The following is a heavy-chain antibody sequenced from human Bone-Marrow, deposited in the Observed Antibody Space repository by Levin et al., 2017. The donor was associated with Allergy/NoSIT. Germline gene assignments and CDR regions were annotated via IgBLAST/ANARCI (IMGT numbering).Heavy chain of an antibody. D-gene: IGHD1-1*01. V-gene: IGHV4-39*01. CDR1: GDSISSSYYY. CDR2: FYYSGNI. CDR3: ARRSGNWQVNWFDP. J-gene: IGHJ5*02. Sequence: SETLSLSCTVSGDSISSSYYYWAWVRQPPGKGLEWIGSFYYSGNIYYNPSLKSRVTISVDTSKNQFSLNLSSVTAADTAVYYCARRSGNWQVNWFDPWGQGTLVTVSS.